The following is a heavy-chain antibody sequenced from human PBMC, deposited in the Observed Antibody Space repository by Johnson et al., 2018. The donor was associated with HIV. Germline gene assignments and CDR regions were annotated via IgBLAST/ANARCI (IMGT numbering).Heavy chain of an antibody. J-gene: IGHJ3*02. CDR2: ICFNSGSI. Sequence: VQLVESGGGLVQPGRSLRLSCAASGFTFDDYAMHWVRHAPRKGLEWVSGICFNSGSIGYADSVKGRFTVSRDNAKNSLYLQMNSLRAEDTALYYCAKDGDYSSSLRGAFDIWGQGTMVTVSS. V-gene: IGHV3-9*01. CDR1: GFTFDDYA. CDR3: AKDGDYSSSLRGAFDI. D-gene: IGHD6-6*01.